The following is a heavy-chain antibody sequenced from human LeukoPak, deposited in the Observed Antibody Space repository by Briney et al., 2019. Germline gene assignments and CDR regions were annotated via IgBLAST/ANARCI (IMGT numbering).Heavy chain of an antibody. V-gene: IGHV3-33*06. CDR3: AKAPIVGARGLFDY. D-gene: IGHD1-26*01. Sequence: GRSLRLSCAASGFTFSSYGMHWVRQAPGKGLEWVAVIWYDGSNKYYADSVKGRFTISRDNSKNTLYLQMNSLRAEDTAVYYCAKAPIVGARGLFDYWGQGTLVTVSS. CDR2: IWYDGSNK. CDR1: GFTFSSYG. J-gene: IGHJ4*02.